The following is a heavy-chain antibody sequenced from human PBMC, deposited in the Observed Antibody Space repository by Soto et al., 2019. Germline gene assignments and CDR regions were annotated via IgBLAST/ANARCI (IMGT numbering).Heavy chain of an antibody. J-gene: IGHJ5*02. CDR1: RFTFISDY. Sequence: PGGSLRLSCAAPRFTFISDYMNWARQAPGQGLERVSYISSGTSTIYYADSVKGRFTISRDNAKNSLYLQMNSLRAEETAVYYCATEGDSSGWYNWFDHWGQGTVVTVSS. V-gene: IGHV3-48*01. CDR3: ATEGDSSGWYNWFDH. CDR2: ISSGTSTI. D-gene: IGHD3-22*01.